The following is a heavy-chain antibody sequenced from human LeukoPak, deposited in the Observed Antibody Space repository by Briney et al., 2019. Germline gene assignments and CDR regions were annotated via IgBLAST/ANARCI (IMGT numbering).Heavy chain of an antibody. D-gene: IGHD3-3*01. CDR1: GGSISSYY. V-gene: IGHV4-59*01. CDR2: IYYSGST. CDR3: ARASYDFWSGYYTHFDY. Sequence: SETLSLTCTVSGGSISSYYWSWIRQPPGKGLEWIGYIYYSGSTNYNPSLKSRVTISVDTSKNQFSLKLSSVTAADTAVYYCARASYDFWSGYYTHFDYWGQGTPVTVSS. J-gene: IGHJ4*02.